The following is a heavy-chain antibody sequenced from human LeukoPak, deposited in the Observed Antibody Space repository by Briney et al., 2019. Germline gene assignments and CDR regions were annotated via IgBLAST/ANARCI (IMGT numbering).Heavy chain of an antibody. CDR1: GGSISSGDYY. V-gene: IGHV4-31*03. J-gene: IGHJ4*02. D-gene: IGHD7-27*01. CDR3: ARGGQLGIAVDY. CDR2: VYYSGST. Sequence: SQTLSLTCTVSGGSISSGDYYWSWIRQHPGKGLEWIGYVYYSGSTYYNPSLKGRVTISVDTSKNQFSMKLSSVTAADTAVYYCARGGQLGIAVDYWGQGTLVTVSS.